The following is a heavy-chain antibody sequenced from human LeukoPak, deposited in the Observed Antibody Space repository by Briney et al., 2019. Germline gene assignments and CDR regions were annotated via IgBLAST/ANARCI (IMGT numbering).Heavy chain of an antibody. Sequence: SETLSLTCTVSGDAISSSSSYWGWIRQPPGKGLEWRGSIYYSGSTYYNPSLKRRVTISVDTAKNQFSLKLSSVTAAHTAVYYCATHLVPATASESYYFDYWGQATLVTVSS. V-gene: IGHV4-39*01. D-gene: IGHD2-2*01. CDR3: ATHLVPATASESYYFDY. CDR1: GDAISSSSSY. CDR2: IYYSGST. J-gene: IGHJ4*02.